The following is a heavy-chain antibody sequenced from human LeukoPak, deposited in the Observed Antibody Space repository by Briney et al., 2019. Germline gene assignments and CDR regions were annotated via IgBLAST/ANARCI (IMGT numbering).Heavy chain of an antibody. V-gene: IGHV4-59*01. CDR2: ISYSGST. D-gene: IGHD3-22*01. CDR1: GASISSYH. CDR3: AREPGFDSSGYLNWFDP. Sequence: SETLSLTCIVSGASISSYHWNWIRQPPGKGLEWIACISYSGSTKYNPSLKSRVTISVDTSKNRLSLKLSSVTAADTAVYYCAREPGFDSSGYLNWFDPWGQGTLVTVSS. J-gene: IGHJ5*02.